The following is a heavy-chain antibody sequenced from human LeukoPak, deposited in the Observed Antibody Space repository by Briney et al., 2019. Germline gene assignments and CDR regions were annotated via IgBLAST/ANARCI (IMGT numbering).Heavy chain of an antibody. CDR2: INPSGGST. D-gene: IGHD1-1*01. CDR1: GYTFTSYY. J-gene: IGHJ4*02. Sequence: ASVKVSCKASGYTFTSYYMHWVRQAPGQWLEGMGIINPSGGSTSYAQKFQGRVTMTRDTSTSTVYMELSSLRSEDTAVYYCAREHEDGWNDHLINYWGQGTLVTVSS. V-gene: IGHV1-46*01. CDR3: AREHEDGWNDHLINY.